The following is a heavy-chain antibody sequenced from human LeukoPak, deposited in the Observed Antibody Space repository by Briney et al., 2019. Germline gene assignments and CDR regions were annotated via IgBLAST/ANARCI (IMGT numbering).Heavy chain of an antibody. CDR2: IYSGGST. J-gene: IGHJ4*02. CDR3: ARAGPIDY. CDR1: GFIVSSKY. Sequence: GGSLRLSCAASGFIVSSKYMSWLRQAPGKGLEWVSVIYSGGSTYYAASVEGRFTISRDNSKNTVYLQMNNLKVDDTAVYYCARAGPIDYWGQGTLVTVSS. V-gene: IGHV3-53*01.